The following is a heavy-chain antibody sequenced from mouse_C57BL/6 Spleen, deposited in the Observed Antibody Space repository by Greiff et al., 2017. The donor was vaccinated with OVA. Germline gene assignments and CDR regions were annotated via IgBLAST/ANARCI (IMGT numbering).Heavy chain of an antibody. V-gene: IGHV1-63*01. D-gene: IGHD2-12*01. Sequence: QVQLQQSGAELVRPGTSVKMSCKASGYTFTNYWIGWAKQRPGHGLEWIGDIYPGGGYTNYNEKFKGKATLTADKSSSTAYMQFSSLTSEDSAIYYCARYEGGRGGYFDVGGTGTTVTVSS. CDR1: GYTFTNYW. CDR3: ARYEGGRGGYFDV. J-gene: IGHJ1*03. CDR2: IYPGGGYT.